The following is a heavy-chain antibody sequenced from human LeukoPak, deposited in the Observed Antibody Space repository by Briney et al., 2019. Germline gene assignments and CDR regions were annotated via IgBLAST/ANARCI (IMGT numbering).Heavy chain of an antibody. CDR2: IYYGGST. D-gene: IGHD3-10*01. V-gene: IGHV4-39*01. CDR1: GGSISSSRYY. J-gene: IGHJ5*02. Sequence: SETLSLTCTVSGGSISSSRYYWGWIRQPPGKGLEWIGSIYYGGSTYYNQSLKSRVTISVDTSKNQFSLKLSSVTAADTAVYYCARHDLPGGDWFDPWGQGTLVTVSS. CDR3: ARHDLPGGDWFDP.